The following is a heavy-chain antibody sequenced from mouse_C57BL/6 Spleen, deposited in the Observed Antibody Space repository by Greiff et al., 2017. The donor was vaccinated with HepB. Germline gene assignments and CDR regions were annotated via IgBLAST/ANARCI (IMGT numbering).Heavy chain of an antibody. CDR2: INPNNGGT. V-gene: IGHV1-26*01. J-gene: IGHJ1*03. CDR1: GYTFTDYY. Sequence: VQLQQSGPELVKPGASVKISCKASGYTFTDYYMNWVKQSHGKSLEWIGDINPNNGGTSYNQKFKGKATLTVDKSSSTAYMELRSLTSEDSAVYYCAGGYGNNWYFDVWGTGTTVTVSS. D-gene: IGHD2-1*01. CDR3: AGGYGNNWYFDV.